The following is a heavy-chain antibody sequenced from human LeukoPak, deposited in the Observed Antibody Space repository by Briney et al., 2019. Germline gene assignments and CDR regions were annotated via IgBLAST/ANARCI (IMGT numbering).Heavy chain of an antibody. V-gene: IGHV3-23*01. J-gene: IGHJ3*02. Sequence: GGSLRLSCAASGFTFSSYAMSWVRQAPGKGLEWVSAISGSGGSTYYADSVKGRFTTSRDNSKNTLYLQMNSLRAEDTAVYYCAKVGAGGDDAFDIWGQGTMVTVSS. CDR2: ISGSGGST. CDR1: GFTFSSYA. CDR3: AKVGAGGDDAFDI. D-gene: IGHD3-16*01.